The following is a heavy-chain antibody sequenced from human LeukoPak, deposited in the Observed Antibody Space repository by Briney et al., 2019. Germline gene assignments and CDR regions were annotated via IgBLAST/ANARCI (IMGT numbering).Heavy chain of an antibody. CDR3: AKDGTSVATAGSHFDY. D-gene: IGHD6-13*01. Sequence: GGSLRLSCAASGFXFSSYGIQWVRQAPGKGLKWVAVISYDGSNKYYADSVKGRFTISRDNSKNTLHLQMNSLRAEDTAVYYCAKDGTSVATAGSHFDYWGQGTLVTVSS. V-gene: IGHV3-30*18. J-gene: IGHJ4*02. CDR2: ISYDGSNK. CDR1: GFXFSSYG.